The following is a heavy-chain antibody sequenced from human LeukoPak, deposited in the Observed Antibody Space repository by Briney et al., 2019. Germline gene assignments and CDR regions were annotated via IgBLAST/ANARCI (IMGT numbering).Heavy chain of an antibody. D-gene: IGHD2-15*01. Sequence: GGSLRLSCAASEFSVGSNYMTWVRQAPGKGLEWVSLIYSGGSTYYADSVKGRFTISRDNSKNTLYLQMNSLRAEDTAVYYCAKKSSWWTFDYWGQGTLVTVSS. CDR2: IYSGGST. CDR3: AKKSSWWTFDY. J-gene: IGHJ4*02. CDR1: EFSVGSNY. V-gene: IGHV3-53*01.